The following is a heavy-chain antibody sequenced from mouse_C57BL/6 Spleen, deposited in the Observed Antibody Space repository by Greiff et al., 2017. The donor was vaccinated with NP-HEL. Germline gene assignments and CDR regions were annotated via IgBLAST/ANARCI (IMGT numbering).Heavy chain of an antibody. CDR1: GYTFTSYW. V-gene: IGHV1-55*01. D-gene: IGHD1-1*01. Sequence: VQLQQPGAELVKPGASVKMSCKASGYTFTSYWITWVKQRPGQGLEWIGDIYPGSGSTNYNEKFKSKATLTVDTSSSTAYMQLSSLTSEDSAVYYCARRGKNGSSWGYFDVWGTGTTVTVSS. J-gene: IGHJ1*03. CDR2: IYPGSGST. CDR3: ARRGKNGSSWGYFDV.